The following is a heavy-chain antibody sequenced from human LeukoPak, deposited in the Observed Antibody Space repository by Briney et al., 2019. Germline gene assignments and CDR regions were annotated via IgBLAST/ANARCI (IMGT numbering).Heavy chain of an antibody. CDR1: GFTFSSYA. J-gene: IGHJ4*02. V-gene: IGHV3-23*01. CDR2: IGAGGTFT. CDR3: AKSTGYSTTGRDFDS. Sequence: GGSLRLSCTASGFTFSSYAMNWVRQAPGKGLEWVSGIGAGGTFTYYADSVKGRFTISRDNSKNTLYLQLSSLRAEDTAVYYCAKSTGYSTTGRDFDSWGRGTLVTVSS. D-gene: IGHD6-13*01.